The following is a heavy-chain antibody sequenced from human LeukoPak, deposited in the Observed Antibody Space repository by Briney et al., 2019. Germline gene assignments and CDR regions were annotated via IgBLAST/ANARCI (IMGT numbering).Heavy chain of an antibody. CDR1: GYTFTSYY. D-gene: IGHD6-6*01. CDR3: ARGSSSSVLYYYYYYMDV. V-gene: IGHV1-46*01. Sequence: ASVKVSCKASGYTFTSYYLHWVRQAPGQGLEWMARINPSSGRTNYAQKFQGRATMTRDMSTSTVYMEVSSLRSEDTAVYYCARGSSSSVLYYYYYYMDVWGQGTTVTVSS. CDR2: INPSSGRT. J-gene: IGHJ6*03.